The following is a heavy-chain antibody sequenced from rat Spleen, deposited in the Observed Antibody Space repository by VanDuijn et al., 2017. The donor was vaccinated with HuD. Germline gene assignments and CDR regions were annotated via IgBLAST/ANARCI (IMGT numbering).Heavy chain of an antibody. CDR3: ARQETSGYSNWFTY. J-gene: IGHJ3*01. V-gene: IGHV2-45*01. CDR2: MWSGGST. Sequence: QVQLMESGPGLVQPSETLSLTCTVSGFSLTSYNVHWVRQPPGKGLEWMGVMWSGGSTDYNSALKSRLGISRDPSKSQVFLKMNSLQTDDTATYYCARQETSGYSNWFTYWGQGTLVTVSS. D-gene: IGHD4-3*01. CDR1: GFSLTSYN.